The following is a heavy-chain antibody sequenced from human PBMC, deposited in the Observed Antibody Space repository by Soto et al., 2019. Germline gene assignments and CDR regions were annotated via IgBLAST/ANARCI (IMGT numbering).Heavy chain of an antibody. D-gene: IGHD2-15*01. Sequence: TLSLTCTVSGGSISSYYWSWIRQPAGKGLEWIGRIYTSGSTNYNPSLKSRVTMSVDTSKNQFSLKLSSVTAADTAVYYCAREAGYCSGGSCYTFDPWGQGTLVTVSS. CDR2: IYTSGST. CDR1: GGSISSYY. V-gene: IGHV4-4*07. CDR3: AREAGYCSGGSCYTFDP. J-gene: IGHJ5*02.